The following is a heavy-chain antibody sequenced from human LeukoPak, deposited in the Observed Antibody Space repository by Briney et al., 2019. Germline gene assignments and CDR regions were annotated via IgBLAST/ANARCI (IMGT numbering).Heavy chain of an antibody. Sequence: PGGSLRLSCAASGLTFNSYGMHWVRQAPGKGLEWVAFIRYDGSYEYYADSVKGRFTISRDNPKTALYLQMNSLRSEDTAVYYCAKDGGLHLYYYYNYMDIWGKGTTVTVSS. CDR2: IRYDGSYE. D-gene: IGHD5-24*01. CDR1: GLTFNSYG. CDR3: AKDGGLHLYYYYNYMDI. V-gene: IGHV3-30*02. J-gene: IGHJ6*03.